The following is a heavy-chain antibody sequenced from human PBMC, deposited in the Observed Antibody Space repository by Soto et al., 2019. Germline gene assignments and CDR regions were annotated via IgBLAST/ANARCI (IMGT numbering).Heavy chain of an antibody. CDR2: ISGYTANT. V-gene: IGHV1-18*04. D-gene: IGHD5-18*01. CDR3: ARDGPDTTRAIFDY. J-gene: IGHJ4*02. Sequence: QVQLVQSGAEVKRPGASVKVSCKSSGYTFTSYGISWVRQAPGQGPEWMGWISGYTANTNYAQRFQGRVTMTTDTSTSTAYMELRSLRSDDTAMYYCARDGPDTTRAIFDYWGQGTMVTASS. CDR1: GYTFTSYG.